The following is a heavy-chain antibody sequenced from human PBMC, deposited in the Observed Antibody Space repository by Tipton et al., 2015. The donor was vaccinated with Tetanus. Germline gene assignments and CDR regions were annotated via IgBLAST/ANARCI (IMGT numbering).Heavy chain of an antibody. CDR3: ARDHRLSASYAGWFDP. CDR2: VYSSGSA. CDR1: GGSISSYY. V-gene: IGHV4-59*01. J-gene: IGHJ5*02. D-gene: IGHD1-26*01. Sequence: GLVKPSETLSLTCTVSGGSISSYYWSWIRQPPGKGLEWIGNVYSSGSAYYNPSLKGRATISVDTSTTQFSLRLNSVTAADTAIYYCARDHRLSASYAGWFDPWGQGTLVTVSS.